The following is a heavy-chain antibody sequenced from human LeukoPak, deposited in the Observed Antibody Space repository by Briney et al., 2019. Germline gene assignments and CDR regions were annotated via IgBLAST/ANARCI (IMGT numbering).Heavy chain of an antibody. CDR1: GFTFSSYE. Sequence: GGSLRLSCAASGFTFSSYEMNWVRQAPGKGLEWVSYISSSGSTIYCADSVKGRFTISRDNAKNSLYLQMNSLRAEDTAVYYCTTDLEQQRKGYWGQGTLVTVSS. V-gene: IGHV3-48*03. D-gene: IGHD6-13*01. CDR3: TTDLEQQRKGY. CDR2: ISSSGSTI. J-gene: IGHJ4*02.